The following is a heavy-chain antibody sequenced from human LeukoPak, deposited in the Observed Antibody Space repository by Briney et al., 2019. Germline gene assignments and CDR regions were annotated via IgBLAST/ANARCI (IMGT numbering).Heavy chain of an antibody. V-gene: IGHV3-53*01. Sequence: PGGSLRLSCAASGFTVSSNYMSWVRQAPGKGLEWVSVIYSGGSTYYADSVKGRFTISRDNSKNTLYLQMNSLRAEDTAVYYCARASDYYGSGSPGGWFDPWGQGTLVTVSS. CDR1: GFTVSSNY. CDR3: ARASDYYGSGSPGGWFDP. J-gene: IGHJ5*02. CDR2: IYSGGST. D-gene: IGHD3-10*01.